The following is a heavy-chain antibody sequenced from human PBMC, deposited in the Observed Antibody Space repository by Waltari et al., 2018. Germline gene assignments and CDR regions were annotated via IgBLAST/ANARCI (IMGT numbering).Heavy chain of an antibody. CDR1: GGSISGHY. Sequence: VQLQELGPGLVKPSGTLFLTCSVSGGSISGHYWAWIRQPAGKGLEWIGRIYTSGSASYNPSLKSRVTMSVDTSKNQFSLKVSSVTAADTAVYYCASSMTGYFDYWGQGVLVTVSS. CDR2: IYTSGSA. J-gene: IGHJ4*02. D-gene: IGHD3-9*01. CDR3: ASSMTGYFDY. V-gene: IGHV4-4*07.